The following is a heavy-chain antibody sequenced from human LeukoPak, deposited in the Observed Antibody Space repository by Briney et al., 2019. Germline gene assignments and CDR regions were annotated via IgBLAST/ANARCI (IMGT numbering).Heavy chain of an antibody. CDR3: ARHYGANSASGY. CDR2: ISSSSTI. CDR1: GFTFSSYS. D-gene: IGHD4-23*01. V-gene: IGHV3-48*01. J-gene: IGHJ4*02. Sequence: GGSLRLSCAASGFTFSSYSMNWVRQAPGKGLEWVSYISSSSTIYYADSVKGRFTISRDNAKNSVYLQMNSLRAEDTALYYCARHYGANSASGYWGQGTLVTVSS.